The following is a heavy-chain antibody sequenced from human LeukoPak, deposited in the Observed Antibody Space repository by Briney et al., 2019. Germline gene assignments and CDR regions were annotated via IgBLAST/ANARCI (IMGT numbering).Heavy chain of an antibody. CDR1: GASFSGFF. CDR2: ISYEGST. V-gene: IGHV4-34*01. D-gene: IGHD5-24*01. Sequence: SETLSLTCAVHGASFSGFFWSWIGQSPGKGLEFIGEISYEGSTNYKPSLNSRVTISVDTSKNQFSLKLSSVTAADTAVYYCAANRDGYKLPHYWGQGILVTVSS. J-gene: IGHJ4*02. CDR3: AANRDGYKLPHY.